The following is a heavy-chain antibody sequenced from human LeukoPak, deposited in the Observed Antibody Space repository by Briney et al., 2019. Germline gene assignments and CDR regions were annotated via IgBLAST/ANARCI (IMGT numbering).Heavy chain of an antibody. Sequence: ASETLSLTCTVSGGPISSYYWSWIRQPPGKGLEWIGYIYYSGSTNYNPSLKSRVTISVDTSKNQFSLMLSSVTAADTAVYYCASRSGWYFYYFDYWGQGTLVTVSS. V-gene: IGHV4-59*08. CDR2: IYYSGST. CDR1: GGPISSYY. J-gene: IGHJ4*02. CDR3: ASRSGWYFYYFDY. D-gene: IGHD6-19*01.